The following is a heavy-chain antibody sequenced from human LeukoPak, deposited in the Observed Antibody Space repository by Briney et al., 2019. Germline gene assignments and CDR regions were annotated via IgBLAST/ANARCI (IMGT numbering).Heavy chain of an antibody. D-gene: IGHD6-13*01. CDR2: MSYSGST. J-gene: IGHJ4*02. CDR3: ARLGIAAAGAFDY. V-gene: IGHV4-59*12. Sequence: SETLSLACTVSGGSSRSYYWSWIRQPPGKGLEWIGYMSYSGSTNYNPSLKSRVTISVDTSKNQFSLKLSSVTAADTAVYYCARLGIAAAGAFDYWGQGTLVTVSS. CDR1: GGSSRSYY.